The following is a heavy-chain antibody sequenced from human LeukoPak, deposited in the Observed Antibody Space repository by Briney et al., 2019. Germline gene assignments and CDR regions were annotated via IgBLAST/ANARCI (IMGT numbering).Heavy chain of an antibody. CDR2: INHSGST. V-gene: IGHV4-34*01. J-gene: IGHJ6*01. CDR1: GGSFSGYY. Sequence: SETLSLTCAVYGGSFSGYYWSWIRQPPAKGLEWIGEINHSGSTNYNPSLTSRVTMSVDASKNQFSLKLSSVTAADTAVYYCARNIVVVPAGISEYYYYGMDVWGQGTTVTVSS. CDR3: ARNIVVVPAGISEYYYYGMDV. D-gene: IGHD2-2*02.